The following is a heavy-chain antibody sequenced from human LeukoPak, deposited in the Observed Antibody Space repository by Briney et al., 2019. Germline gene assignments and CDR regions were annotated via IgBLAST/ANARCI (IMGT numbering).Heavy chain of an antibody. CDR3: ARTSSDPTEWLPYAFDI. V-gene: IGHV1-18*01. CDR2: ISAYNGNT. CDR1: GYTFTSYG. J-gene: IGHJ3*02. Sequence: ASVKVSCKASGYTFTSYGISWVRQAPGQGLEWMGWISAYNGNTNYAQKLQGRVTMTTDTSTSTAYMELRSLRSDDTAVYYCARTSSDPTEWLPYAFDIWGQGTMVTVSS. D-gene: IGHD3-3*01.